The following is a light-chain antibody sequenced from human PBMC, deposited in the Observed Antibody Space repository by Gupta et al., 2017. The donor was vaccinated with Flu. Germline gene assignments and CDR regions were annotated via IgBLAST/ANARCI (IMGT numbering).Light chain of an antibody. J-gene: IGKJ2*03. CDR2: SAS. CDR1: LIICSN. Sequence: PDTMTASHGERATLSCRASLIICSNLTWYQQKPGKAPKLLMSSASTRTSDIPARFSGSGSGTEFTLTISSLQSEDFAVYYCQQNHTRPYSFGQGTKVEIK. CDR3: QQNHTRPYS. V-gene: IGKV3-15*01.